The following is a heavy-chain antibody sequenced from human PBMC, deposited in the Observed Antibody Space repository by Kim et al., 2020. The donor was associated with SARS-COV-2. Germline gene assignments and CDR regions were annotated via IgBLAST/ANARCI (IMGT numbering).Heavy chain of an antibody. V-gene: IGHV3-33*05. CDR2: ISYDGSNK. D-gene: IGHD3-10*01. CDR3: ASMNYYGSGAPLDY. CDR1: GFTFSSYG. Sequence: GGSLRLSCAASGFTFSSYGMHWVRQAPGKGLEWVAVISYDGSNKYYADSVKGRFTISRDNSKNTLYLQMNSLRAEDTAVYYCASMNYYGSGAPLDYWGQG. J-gene: IGHJ4*02.